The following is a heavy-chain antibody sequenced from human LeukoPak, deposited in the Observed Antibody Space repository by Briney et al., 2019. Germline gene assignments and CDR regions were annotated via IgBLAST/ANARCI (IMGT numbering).Heavy chain of an antibody. CDR3: ARDLIAVGGTDAFEI. D-gene: IGHD6-19*01. Sequence: SVKVSCKASGGTFSSYTISWVRQAPGQGLEWMGRIIPILGIANYAQKFQGRVTITADKSTSTAYMELTSVTAADTAVYYCARDLIAVGGTDAFEIWGQGTMVTVSS. CDR1: GGTFSSYT. V-gene: IGHV1-69*04. J-gene: IGHJ3*02. CDR2: IIPILGIA.